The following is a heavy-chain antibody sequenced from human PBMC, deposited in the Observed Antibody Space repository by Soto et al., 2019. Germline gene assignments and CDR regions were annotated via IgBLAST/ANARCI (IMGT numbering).Heavy chain of an antibody. Sequence: GGSLRLSCAASGFTFDDYAMHWVRQAPGKGLEWVSGISWNSGSIGYADSVKGRFTISRDNAKNSLYLQMNSLRAEDTALYYCAKDIEALTPLIAAAGKGGQDYWGQGTLVTVSS. D-gene: IGHD6-13*01. CDR3: AKDIEALTPLIAAAGKGGQDY. CDR1: GFTFDDYA. J-gene: IGHJ4*02. V-gene: IGHV3-9*01. CDR2: ISWNSGSI.